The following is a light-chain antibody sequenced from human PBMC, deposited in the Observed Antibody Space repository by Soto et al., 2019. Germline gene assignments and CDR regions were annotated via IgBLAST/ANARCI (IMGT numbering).Light chain of an antibody. Sequence: QSALTQPASVSGSPGQSITISCTGTSSDVGGYNYVSWYQQHPGKAPRLMIYGVSKRPSGVPDRFSGSKSGNTASLTVSGLQAEDEADYYCSSYAGSNSYVVFGGGTKVTVL. V-gene: IGLV2-8*01. J-gene: IGLJ2*01. CDR1: SSDVGGYNY. CDR3: SSYAGSNSYVV. CDR2: GVS.